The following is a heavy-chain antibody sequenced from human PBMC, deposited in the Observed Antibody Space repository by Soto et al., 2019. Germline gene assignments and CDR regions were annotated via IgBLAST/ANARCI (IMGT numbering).Heavy chain of an antibody. Sequence: ISGEGRGGNVTSYRIGRVRQITGKGLEWMGIIYPGDSDTRYSPSFQGQVTISADKSISTAYLQWSSLKASDTAMYYCTRHVYFGSYYPYGMDVWGQGTTVTVSS. CDR3: TRHVYFGSYYPYGMDV. V-gene: IGHV5-51*01. D-gene: IGHD1-26*01. J-gene: IGHJ6*02. CDR2: IYPGDSDT. CDR1: GGNVTSYR.